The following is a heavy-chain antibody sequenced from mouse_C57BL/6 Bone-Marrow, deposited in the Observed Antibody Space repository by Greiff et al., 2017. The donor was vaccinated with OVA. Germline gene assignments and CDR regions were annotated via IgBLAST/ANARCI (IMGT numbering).Heavy chain of an antibody. D-gene: IGHD1-1*01. CDR2: ISYDGSN. CDR3: AITTVVAPYWYFDV. CDR1: GYSITSGYY. V-gene: IGHV3-6*01. Sequence: EVKLVESGPGLVKPSQSLSLTCSVTGYSITSGYYWNWIRQFPGNKLEWMGYISYDGSNNYNPSLKNRIPITRDTSKNQFFLKLNSVTTEDTATYYCAITTVVAPYWYFDVWGTGTTVTVSS. J-gene: IGHJ1*03.